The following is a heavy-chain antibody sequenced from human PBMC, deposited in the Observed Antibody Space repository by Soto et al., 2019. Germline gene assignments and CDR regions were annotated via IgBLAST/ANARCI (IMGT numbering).Heavy chain of an antibody. Sequence: SETLSLTCAVYGGSFSGYHWSWIRQPPGKGLEWIGEINHSGSTNYNPSLKSRVTISVDTSKNQFSLKLSSVTAADTAVYYCARGGSLRYFDWSTLPRTYGMDVWGQGTTVTVSS. CDR3: ARGGSLRYFDWSTLPRTYGMDV. D-gene: IGHD3-9*01. CDR2: INHSGST. V-gene: IGHV4-34*01. J-gene: IGHJ6*02. CDR1: GGSFSGYH.